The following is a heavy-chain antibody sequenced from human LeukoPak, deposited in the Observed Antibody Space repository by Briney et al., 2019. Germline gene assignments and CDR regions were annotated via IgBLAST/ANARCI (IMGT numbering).Heavy chain of an antibody. V-gene: IGHV3-13*04. CDR1: GFTFSSYD. J-gene: IGHJ4*02. CDR3: VRAGYGLDY. Sequence: PGGSLRLSCAASGFTFSSYDMHWVRHAPGKGLEWVSAIGTDGDTYYRASVKGRFTISRENARKSLHLQMTSLTVGDTAVYYCVRAGYGLDYWGQGILVTVSS. D-gene: IGHD5-18*01. CDR2: IGTDGDT.